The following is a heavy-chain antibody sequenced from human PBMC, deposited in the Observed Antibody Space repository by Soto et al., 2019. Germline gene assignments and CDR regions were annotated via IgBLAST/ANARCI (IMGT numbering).Heavy chain of an antibody. J-gene: IGHJ6*02. Sequence: QVQLVESGGGVVQPGRSLRLSCAASGFNFNNYGMHWVRQAPGKWLEWVAVIWNDGNGYYYANSVKCRFTISRDNSKNTMFLQMSSLRAEETAVYYCARRQISPPTRGAASARGGMDVWGQGTTVTVSS. D-gene: IGHD6-13*01. CDR3: ARRQISPPTRGAASARGGMDV. CDR2: IWNDGNGY. V-gene: IGHV3-33*01. CDR1: GFNFNNYG.